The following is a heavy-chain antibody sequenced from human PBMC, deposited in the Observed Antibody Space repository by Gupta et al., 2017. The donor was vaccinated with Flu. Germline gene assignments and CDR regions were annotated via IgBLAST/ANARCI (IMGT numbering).Heavy chain of an antibody. CDR1: GFNSSSYE. D-gene: IGHD4-17*01. CDR2: ISRSGSTV. J-gene: IGHJ4*02. CDR3: ARRVTTFDY. V-gene: IGHV3-48*03. Sequence: EVQLVESGGGLVQPGGSLRLSCAASGFNSSSYEMNWVRQAPGKGLEWVSYISRSGSTVYYADSVKGRFTISRDNAKNSLYLQMNSLRAEDTAVYYCARRVTTFDYWGQGNLVTVSS.